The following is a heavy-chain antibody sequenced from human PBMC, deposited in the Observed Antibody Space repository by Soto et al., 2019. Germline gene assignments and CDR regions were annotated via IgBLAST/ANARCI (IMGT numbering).Heavy chain of an antibody. CDR2: IYHSGST. D-gene: IGHD3-10*01. V-gene: IGHV4-39*07. CDR3: ARTLVRGVIITWFDP. J-gene: IGHJ5*02. CDR1: GGSISSSSYY. Sequence: PSETLSLTCTVSGGSISSSSYYWGWIRQPPGKGLEWIGSIYHSGSTYYNPSLKSRVTISVDTSKNQFSLKLSSVTAADTAVYYCARTLVRGVIITWFDPWGQGTLVTVSS.